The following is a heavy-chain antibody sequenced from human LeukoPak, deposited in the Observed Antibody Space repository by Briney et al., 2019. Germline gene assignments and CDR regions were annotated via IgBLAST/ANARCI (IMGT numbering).Heavy chain of an antibody. J-gene: IGHJ6*04. CDR1: GFTFSSYW. V-gene: IGHV3-7*03. Sequence: GGSLRLSCAASGFTFSSYWMSWVRQAPGKGLEWVANIKQDGSEKYYVDSVKGRFTISRDNAKNSLYLQMNSLRAEGTAVYYCASSRVVVVPAAISVWGKGTTVTVSS. D-gene: IGHD2-2*02. CDR3: ASSRVVVVPAAISV. CDR2: IKQDGSEK.